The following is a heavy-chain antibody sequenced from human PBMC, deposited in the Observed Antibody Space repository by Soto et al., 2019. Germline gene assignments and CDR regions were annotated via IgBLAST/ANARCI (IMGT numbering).Heavy chain of an antibody. Sequence: PSQTLSLTCAISGDSVSSNSAACNWIRPSPSRGLEWLGRTYYRSKWYNDYAVSVKSRITINPDTSKNQFSLQLNSVTPEDTAVYYCARESGIAVAWRLSDDAFDIWGQGTMVTVSS. D-gene: IGHD6-19*01. CDR2: TYYRSKWYN. J-gene: IGHJ3*02. CDR3: ARESGIAVAWRLSDDAFDI. V-gene: IGHV6-1*01. CDR1: GDSVSSNSAA.